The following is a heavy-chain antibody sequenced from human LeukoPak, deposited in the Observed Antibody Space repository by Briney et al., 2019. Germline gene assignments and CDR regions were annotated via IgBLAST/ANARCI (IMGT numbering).Heavy chain of an antibody. CDR2: FDGNGPNT. CDR1: EFTFSSYS. V-gene: IGHV3-23*01. CDR3: AKPRTTGLGWAQFDY. Sequence: GGSLRLSCAASEFTFSSYSMNWVRQAPGKGLEWVSGFDGNGPNTYYADSVKGRWIISRDNSRNTLYLEMNSLRPEDTATHYCAKPRTTGLGWAQFDYWGQGSLVTVSS. J-gene: IGHJ4*02. D-gene: IGHD2-8*02.